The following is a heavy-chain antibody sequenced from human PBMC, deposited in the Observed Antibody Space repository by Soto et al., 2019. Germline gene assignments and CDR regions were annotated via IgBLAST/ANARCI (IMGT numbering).Heavy chain of an antibody. V-gene: IGHV1-8*01. J-gene: IGHJ4*02. CDR2: INPNSGNI. Sequence: QVQLVQSGAEVKKPGASVKVSCKAFGNTFTSYDINWVRQATGHGLEWMGWINPNSGNIGYAQKFQGRVTMTRDTAIRTAYMEVSRLRSDDTAVYYCARGRASGSYYLLDYWGQGTLVTVSS. CDR3: ARGRASGSYYLLDY. CDR1: GNTFTSYD. D-gene: IGHD3-10*01.